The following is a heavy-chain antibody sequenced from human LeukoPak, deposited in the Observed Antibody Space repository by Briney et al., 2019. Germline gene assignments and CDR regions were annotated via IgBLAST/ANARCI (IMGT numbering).Heavy chain of an antibody. D-gene: IGHD4-17*01. CDR2: ISGSSSTI. CDR1: GFTFSGYW. Sequence: QAGGSLRLSCADSGFTFSGYWMNWVRQTPGKGLEWISYISGSSSTIYYSDSVKGRFTISRDNAKDSLYLQMSRLRAEDTAVYYCARDKEVTTTLYYYYGMDVWGLGTTVTVSS. J-gene: IGHJ6*02. CDR3: ARDKEVTTTLYYYYGMDV. V-gene: IGHV3-48*01.